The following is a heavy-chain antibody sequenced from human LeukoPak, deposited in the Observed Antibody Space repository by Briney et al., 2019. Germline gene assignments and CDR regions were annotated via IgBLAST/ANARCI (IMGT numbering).Heavy chain of an antibody. J-gene: IGHJ4*02. CDR1: GFTFSSYA. Sequence: PGGSLRLSCAASGFTFSSYAMSWVRQAPGKGLEWVSSISSSSSYIYYADSVKGRFTISRDNAKNSLYLQMNSLRAEDTAVYYCAREDFWSGYRHFDYWGQGTLVTVSS. CDR2: ISSSSSYI. CDR3: AREDFWSGYRHFDY. V-gene: IGHV3-21*01. D-gene: IGHD3-3*01.